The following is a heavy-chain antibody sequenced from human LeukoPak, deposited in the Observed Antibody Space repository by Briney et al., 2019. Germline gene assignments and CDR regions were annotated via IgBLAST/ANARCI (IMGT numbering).Heavy chain of an antibody. Sequence: GGSLRLSCAASGFTFSSYAIHWVRQAPGKGLEWVAVISYDGSNKYYADSVKGRFTISRDNSKNTLYLQINSLRAEDTAVYYCAKHLGDSEYYVMDVWGQGTSVTVSS. CDR1: GFTFSSYA. V-gene: IGHV3-30-3*02. J-gene: IGHJ6*02. CDR3: AKHLGDSEYYVMDV. CDR2: ISYDGSNK. D-gene: IGHD3-16*01.